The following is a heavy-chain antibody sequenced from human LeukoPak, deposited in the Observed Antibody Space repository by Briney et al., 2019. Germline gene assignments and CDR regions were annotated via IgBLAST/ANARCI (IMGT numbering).Heavy chain of an antibody. CDR1: GFTFSSYA. J-gene: IGHJ3*02. D-gene: IGHD3-10*01. Sequence: GGSLRLPCAASGFTFSSYAMSWVRQAPGKGLEWVSAISGSGGSTYYADSVKGRFTISRDNSKNTLYLQMNSLRAEDTAVYYCAKAHHYRGDAFDIWGQGTMVTVSS. V-gene: IGHV3-23*01. CDR2: ISGSGGST. CDR3: AKAHHYRGDAFDI.